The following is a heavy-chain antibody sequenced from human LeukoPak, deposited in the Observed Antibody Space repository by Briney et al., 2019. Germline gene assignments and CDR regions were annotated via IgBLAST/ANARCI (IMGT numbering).Heavy chain of an antibody. V-gene: IGHV3-23*01. D-gene: IGHD3-9*01. CDR1: GFTFNTHA. CDR3: AKGGLRSGYSFDD. Sequence: GGSLRLSCAASGFTFNTHAISWVRQAPGKGLEWVAAVSDTGDLTHSADSVKGRFAISRDNSKNTTFLQMYSLRAEDTALYYCAKGGLRSGYSFDDWGQGTLVSVSS. CDR2: VSDTGDLT. J-gene: IGHJ4*02.